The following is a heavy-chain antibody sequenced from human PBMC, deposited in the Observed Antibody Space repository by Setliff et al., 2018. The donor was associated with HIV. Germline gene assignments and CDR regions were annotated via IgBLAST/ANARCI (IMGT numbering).Heavy chain of an antibody. Sequence: PSETLSLTCTVSGGSISSGGYYWSWIRQPPGKGLEWIGYIYYSGSTNYNPSLKSRVTISVDTSKNRFSLRLNPVTAADTAVYYCVRDRALRFSQSPSLHYFDVWGQGILVTVSS. CDR1: GGSISSGGYY. J-gene: IGHJ4*01. CDR2: IYYSGST. V-gene: IGHV4-61*08. CDR3: VRDRALRFSQSPSLHYFDV.